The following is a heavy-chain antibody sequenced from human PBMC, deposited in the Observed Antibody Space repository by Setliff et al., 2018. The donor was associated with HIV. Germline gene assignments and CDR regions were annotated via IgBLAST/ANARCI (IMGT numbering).Heavy chain of an antibody. CDR2: IYYSGST. CDR1: GDSINTHY. V-gene: IGHV4-59*04. Sequence: SETLFLTCTVSGDSINTHYWSWIRQPPGKGLEWIGTIYYSGSTYYNPSLKSRVTISLDTSKNQLSLRLTSMTAADTAVYYCARSQPDTIFGVVIFDYWGQGKMVTVSS. CDR3: ARSQPDTIFGVVIFDY. J-gene: IGHJ4*02. D-gene: IGHD3-3*01.